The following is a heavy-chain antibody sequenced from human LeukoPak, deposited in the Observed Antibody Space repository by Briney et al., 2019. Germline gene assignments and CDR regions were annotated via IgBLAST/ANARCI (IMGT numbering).Heavy chain of an antibody. J-gene: IGHJ3*02. CDR3: ARGSNRFGELYSFDI. Sequence: PGGSLRLSCAASGFTFSSYWMSWVRQAPGKGLEWVANIKQDGSEKYYVDSVKGRFTISRDNAKNSLYLQMNSLRAEDTAVYYCARGSNRFGELYSFDIWGQGTMVTVSS. CDR2: IKQDGSEK. CDR1: GFTFSSYW. D-gene: IGHD3-10*01. V-gene: IGHV3-7*01.